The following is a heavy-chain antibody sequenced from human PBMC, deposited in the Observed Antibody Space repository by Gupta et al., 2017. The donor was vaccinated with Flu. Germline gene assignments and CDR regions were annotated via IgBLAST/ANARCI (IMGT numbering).Heavy chain of an antibody. Sequence: EVQLVESGGGLVQPGGSLRLSCAASGFTFSSYEMNWVRQAPGKGLEWVSYISSSGSTIYYADTVKGRFTISRDNAKNSLYLQMNSLRAEDTAVYYCARTSFCSGPYYFDYWGQGTLVTVSS. CDR2: ISSSGSTI. CDR1: GFTFSSYE. J-gene: IGHJ4*02. D-gene: IGHD2-15*01. V-gene: IGHV3-48*03. CDR3: ARTSFCSGPYYFDY.